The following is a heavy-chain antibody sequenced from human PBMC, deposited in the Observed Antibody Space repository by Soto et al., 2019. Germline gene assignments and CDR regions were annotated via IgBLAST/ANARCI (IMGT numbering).Heavy chain of an antibody. Sequence: QVQLVESGGGVVQPGTSLRLSCAASGFTFETYAMHWVRLAPGKGLAWMAVISYDGSNKYYADSVKGRFTISRDNSKHTLYMQMNSLRAEDTAIYYCAKDHIVAAAPDYWGQGTLVTVSS. J-gene: IGHJ4*02. CDR1: GFTFETYA. V-gene: IGHV3-30*18. CDR3: AKDHIVAAAPDY. D-gene: IGHD2-2*01. CDR2: ISYDGSNK.